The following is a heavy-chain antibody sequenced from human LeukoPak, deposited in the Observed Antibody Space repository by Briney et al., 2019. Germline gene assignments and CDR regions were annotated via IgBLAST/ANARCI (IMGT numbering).Heavy chain of an antibody. CDR2: INPNSGGT. D-gene: IGHD3-16*01. Sequence: ASVKVSCKASGYTFTGYYMHWVRRAPGQGLEWMGRINPNSGGTNYAQKFQGRVTMTRDTSISTAYMELSRLRSDDTAVYYCARDDYVWGSESYWGQGTLVTVSS. CDR1: GYTFTGYY. J-gene: IGHJ4*02. V-gene: IGHV1-2*06. CDR3: ARDDYVWGSESY.